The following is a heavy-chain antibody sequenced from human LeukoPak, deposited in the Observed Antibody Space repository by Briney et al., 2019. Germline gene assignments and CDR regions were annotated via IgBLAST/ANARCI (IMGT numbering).Heavy chain of an antibody. CDR1: GSTFSSYG. CDR3: AKEGWFGELLADY. D-gene: IGHD3-10*01. J-gene: IGHJ4*02. V-gene: IGHV3-30*02. CDR2: IRYDGSNK. Sequence: GGSLRLSCAASGSTFSSYGMHWVRQAPGKGLEWVAFIRYDGSNKYYADSVKGRFTISRDNSKNTLYLQMNSLRAEDTAVYYCAKEGWFGELLADYWGQGTLVTVSS.